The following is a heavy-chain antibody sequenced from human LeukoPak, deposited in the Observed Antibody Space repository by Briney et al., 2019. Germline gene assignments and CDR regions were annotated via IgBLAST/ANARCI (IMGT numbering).Heavy chain of an antibody. V-gene: IGHV1-18*01. CDR2: SSAYNGDT. J-gene: IGHJ5*02. D-gene: IGHD2-15*01. CDR1: GXSFTSYG. CDR3: ARDQGVVSGFGP. Sequence: SCXXSGXSFTSYGFNWVRQAPGQGLEWMGWSSAYNGDTNYAQKFQGRVTMTTDTSTSTAYMELRSLRSDDTAVYYCARDQGVVSGFGPWGQGTLVTVS.